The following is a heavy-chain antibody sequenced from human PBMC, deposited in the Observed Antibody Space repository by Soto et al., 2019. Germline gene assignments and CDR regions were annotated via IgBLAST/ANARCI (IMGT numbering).Heavy chain of an antibody. V-gene: IGHV1-18*04. CDR1: GYTFTSYG. CDR3: ARGLGGGNYANYYYYYGMDV. J-gene: IGHJ6*02. D-gene: IGHD4-4*01. Sequence: ASVKVSCKASGYTFTSYGISWVRQAPGQGLEWMGWISAYNGNTNYAQKLQGRVTVTTDTSTSTAYMELRSLRSDDTAVYYCARGLGGGNYANYYYYYGMDVWGQGTTVTVSS. CDR2: ISAYNGNT.